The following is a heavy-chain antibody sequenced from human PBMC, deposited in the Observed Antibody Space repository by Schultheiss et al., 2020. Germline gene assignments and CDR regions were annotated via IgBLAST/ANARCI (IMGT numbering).Heavy chain of an antibody. Sequence: GGALRLSCAASGFTFSSYDMHWVRQATGKGLEWVSAIGTAGDTYYPGSVRGRFTISREHVNNSLYLQMNTLRAGDTAHNYCTRDSWDVRLEGWFDPWGQGTLVTVSS. CDR1: GFTFSSYD. CDR2: IGTAGDT. D-gene: IGHD1-1*01. J-gene: IGHJ5*02. V-gene: IGHV3-13*01. CDR3: TRDSWDVRLEGWFDP.